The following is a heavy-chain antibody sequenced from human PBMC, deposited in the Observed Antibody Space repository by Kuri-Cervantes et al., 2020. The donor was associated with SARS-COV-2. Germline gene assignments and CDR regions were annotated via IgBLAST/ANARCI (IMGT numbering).Heavy chain of an antibody. CDR2: LTGSGSST. Sequence: GGSLRLSCAASGFNFGSYAMTWVRQAPGKGLEWVSTLTGSGSSTYYADSVKGRFTISRDNSKNTLYVQMNSLRDDDTAVYYCARDGDYWGQGTLVTVSS. CDR3: ARDGDY. V-gene: IGHV3-23*01. CDR1: GFNFGSYA. J-gene: IGHJ4*02.